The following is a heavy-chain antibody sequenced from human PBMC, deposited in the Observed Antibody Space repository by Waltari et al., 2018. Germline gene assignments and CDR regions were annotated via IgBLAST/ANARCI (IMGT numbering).Heavy chain of an antibody. V-gene: IGHV3-23*01. CDR3: ARDGYNWIPFDC. CDR1: GFTLRSYA. J-gene: IGHJ4*02. Sequence: EVQLLESGGNLVQPGGSLRLSCAASGFTLRSYAMRWVRQAPGKGLEWVSTISGTGYSTDYGDSVKGRFTISRDNSKNTLFLQMNSLRADDTAVYYCARDGYNWIPFDCWGQGTLVTVSS. CDR2: ISGTGYST. D-gene: IGHD1-20*01.